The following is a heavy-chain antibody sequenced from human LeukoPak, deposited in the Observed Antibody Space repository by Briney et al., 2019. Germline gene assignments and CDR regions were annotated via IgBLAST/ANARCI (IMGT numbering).Heavy chain of an antibody. J-gene: IGHJ4*02. CDR1: GFTFSSYA. CDR2: ISYDGSNK. CDR3: ARERSAAASSSDFDY. V-gene: IGHV3-30*04. D-gene: IGHD6-13*01. Sequence: SGRSLRLSCAASGFTFSSYAMHWVRQAPGKGLEWVAVISYDGSNKFYADSVKGRFTLSRDNSKNTLYLQMNSLTTEDTAVYFCARERSAAASSSDFDYWGQGTLVTVSS.